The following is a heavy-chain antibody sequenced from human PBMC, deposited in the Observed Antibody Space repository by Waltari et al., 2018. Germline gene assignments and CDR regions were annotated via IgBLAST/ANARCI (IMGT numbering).Heavy chain of an antibody. D-gene: IGHD5-12*01. V-gene: IGHV3-30*18. J-gene: IGHJ4*02. Sequence: QVQLVESGGGVVQPGRSLRLSCTASGFRFRNSGMPGVRQAPGKGLEWVAIISLDGNEKHYADSVKGRLTVSRDNSKNTLFLQLNSLRAEDTAVYYCAKELYPGYARRLFDYWGQGTLVTVSS. CDR2: ISLDGNEK. CDR1: GFRFRNSG. CDR3: AKELYPGYARRLFDY.